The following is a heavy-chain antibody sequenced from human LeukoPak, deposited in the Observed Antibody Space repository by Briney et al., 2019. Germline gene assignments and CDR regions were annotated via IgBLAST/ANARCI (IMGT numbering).Heavy chain of an antibody. CDR2: ISGSGDRT. V-gene: IGHV3-23*01. J-gene: IGHJ6*02. Sequence: VGSLRLSCAASGFTFNNYAMSWFRQTPGKGLEWVSAISGSGDRTYYAESVKGRFSISRDNSKNTLYLQMHSLRAEDTAVYYCGKRELWHGSGEDAWGQGTTVTVSS. CDR1: GFTFNNYA. D-gene: IGHD3-10*01. CDR3: GKRELWHGSGEDA.